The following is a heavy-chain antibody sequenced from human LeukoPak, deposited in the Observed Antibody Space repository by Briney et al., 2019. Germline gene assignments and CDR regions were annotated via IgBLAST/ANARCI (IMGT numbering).Heavy chain of an antibody. CDR3: AKEFIPESSGFDAFDI. CDR2: ISSSSSTI. CDR1: GFTFSSYS. J-gene: IGHJ3*02. D-gene: IGHD3-22*01. Sequence: GGSLRLSCAASGFTFSSYSMNWVRQAPGKGLEWVSYISSSSSTIYYADSVRGRFTISRDNAKNSLYLQMNSLRAEDTAVYYCAKEFIPESSGFDAFDIWGQGTMVTVSS. V-gene: IGHV3-48*04.